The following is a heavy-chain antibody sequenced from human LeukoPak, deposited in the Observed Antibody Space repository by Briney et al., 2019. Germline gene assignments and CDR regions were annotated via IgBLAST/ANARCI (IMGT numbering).Heavy chain of an antibody. D-gene: IGHD3-10*01. Sequence: SETLSLTCTVSGGSISSYYWSWIRQPPGKGLEWIGYIYYSGSTNYNPSLKSRVTISVDTPKNQFPLKLSSVTAADTAVYYCARAYGSGSYLFDYWGQGTLVTVSS. CDR3: ARAYGSGSYLFDY. CDR1: GGSISSYY. J-gene: IGHJ4*02. V-gene: IGHV4-59*01. CDR2: IYYSGST.